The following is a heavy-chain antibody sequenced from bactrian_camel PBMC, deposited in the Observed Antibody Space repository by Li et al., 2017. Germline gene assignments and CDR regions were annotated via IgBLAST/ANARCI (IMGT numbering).Heavy chain of an antibody. J-gene: IGHJ4*01. Sequence: HVQLVESGGGSVQAGGSLSVSCTVSRHTYSSYCMGWFRQAPGMEREVVAAIDSDGGARYADSVAGRFAIDQGHAKSIAYLQMNDLKPEDTAMYYCAAGPWGTALQALRMMDLSDNYWGQGTQVTVS. CDR3: AAGPWGTALQALRMMDLSDNY. CDR2: IDSDGGA. V-gene: IGHV3S53*01. D-gene: IGHD3*01. CDR1: RHTYSSYC.